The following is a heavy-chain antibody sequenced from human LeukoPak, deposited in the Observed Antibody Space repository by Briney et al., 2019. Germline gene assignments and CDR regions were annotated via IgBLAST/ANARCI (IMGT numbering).Heavy chain of an antibody. V-gene: IGHV4-31*03. CDR3: ARDEGAAAGTFDY. CDR2: IYYSGST. D-gene: IGHD6-13*01. CDR1: GGSISSGGYY. Sequence: SETLSLTCTVSGGSISSGGYYWSWIRQHPGKGLEWIGYIYYSGSTYYNPSLKSRVTISVDTSKNQFSLKLSSVTAADTAVYYCARDEGAAAGTFDYWGQGTLVTVSS. J-gene: IGHJ4*02.